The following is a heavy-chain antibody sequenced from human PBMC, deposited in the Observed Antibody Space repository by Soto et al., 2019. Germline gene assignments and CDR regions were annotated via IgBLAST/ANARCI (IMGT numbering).Heavy chain of an antibody. D-gene: IGHD4-17*01. Sequence: GGSLRLSCAPSGFKFNDYGMVWVRQTPAKRLQWVATIGASGTSTDYLDSVRGRFTIARDNSRNILFLQLNSLRVDDTAVYYCASATTPTEYWGQGTQVTVSS. CDR1: GFKFNDYG. V-gene: IGHV3-23*01. J-gene: IGHJ4*02. CDR3: ASATTPTEY. CDR2: IGASGTST.